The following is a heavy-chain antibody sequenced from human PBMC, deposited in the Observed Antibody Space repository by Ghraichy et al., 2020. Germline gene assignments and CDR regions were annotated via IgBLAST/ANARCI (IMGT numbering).Heavy chain of an antibody. Sequence: GGSLRLSCAASGFTFSSYAMSWVRQAPGQGLEWVSPISGSGGSTYYADSVKGRFTISRDNSKNTLYLQMNSLRAEDTAVYYCAKNRAQIRDAFDIWGQGTMVIVSS. CDR2: ISGSGGST. CDR1: GFTFSSYA. J-gene: IGHJ3*02. CDR3: AKNRAQIRDAFDI. D-gene: IGHD2/OR15-2a*01. V-gene: IGHV3-23*01.